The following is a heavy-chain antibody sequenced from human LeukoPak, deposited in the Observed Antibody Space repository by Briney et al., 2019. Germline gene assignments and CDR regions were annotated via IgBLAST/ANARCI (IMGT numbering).Heavy chain of an antibody. CDR3: AKDLYPRGLTTNVFDY. CDR1: GFTFDDYA. J-gene: IGHJ4*02. D-gene: IGHD2-8*01. V-gene: IGHV3-43*02. Sequence: PGGSLRLSCAASGFTFDDYAMHWVRQAPGEGLNWVSLISGDGDRTYYADSMEGRFTISRDNSKNSLYLQMNSLRTEDTALYYCAKDLYPRGLTTNVFDYWGQGTLVSVSS. CDR2: ISGDGDRT.